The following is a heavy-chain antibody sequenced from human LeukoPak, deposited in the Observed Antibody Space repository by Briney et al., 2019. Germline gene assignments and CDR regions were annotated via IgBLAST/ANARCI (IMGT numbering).Heavy chain of an antibody. CDR3: ARQGAITARRTHYYAMDV. CDR2: VYYTGYS. Sequence: PSETLSLTCSVSGGLISSSGNFYWGWIRQVPGKGLEWTGSVYYTGYSYDNPSLKSRVTVSVDTSKNQFSLKLNSVTAADTAIYYCARQGAITARRTHYYAMDVWGPGTTVTVSS. V-gene: IGHV4-39*01. CDR1: GGLISSSGNFY. J-gene: IGHJ6*02. D-gene: IGHD1-20*01.